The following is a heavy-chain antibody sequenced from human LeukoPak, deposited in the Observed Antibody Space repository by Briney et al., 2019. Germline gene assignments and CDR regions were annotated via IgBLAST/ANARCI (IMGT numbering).Heavy chain of an antibody. Sequence: GGSLRLSCAAAGFTFSSYGMSWVRQAPGKGLEWVSTISGSGANTYYADSVKGRFTISRDNSKNTLYLQVDSLRAEDTAVYYCAKDLHDCYSYYGMDVWGQGTTVTVSS. V-gene: IGHV3-23*01. J-gene: IGHJ6*02. CDR1: GFTFSSYG. CDR2: ISGSGANT. CDR3: AKDLHDCYSYYGMDV. D-gene: IGHD2-21*02.